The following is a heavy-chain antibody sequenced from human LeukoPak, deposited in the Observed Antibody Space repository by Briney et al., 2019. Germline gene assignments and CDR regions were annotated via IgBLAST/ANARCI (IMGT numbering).Heavy chain of an antibody. V-gene: IGHV3-7*01. D-gene: IGHD5-24*01. CDR3: ARGRGWIDP. Sequence: GSLRLSCEASGYTFTNNWMTWFRQAPGKGPEWVANVNEDGSEQNYLDSVKGRFTISRDNAKNSVYLQMNNLRVEETAVYYCARGRGWIDPWGQGTLVTVSS. CDR1: GYTFTNNW. CDR2: VNEDGSEQ. J-gene: IGHJ5*02.